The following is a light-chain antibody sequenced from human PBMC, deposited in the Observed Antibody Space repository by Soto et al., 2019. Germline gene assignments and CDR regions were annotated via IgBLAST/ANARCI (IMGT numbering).Light chain of an antibody. CDR3: QHYLNCLT. Sequence: EIVMTQSPATLSVSPGERATLSCRASQSVSSNLVWYQQKPGQAPRLLIYGASSRATGIPARFSVSGSGTEFTLTISSLQSEDFAVYYCQHYLNCLTFGGGINVDIK. CDR1: QSVSSN. J-gene: IGKJ4*01. V-gene: IGKV3-15*01. CDR2: GAS.